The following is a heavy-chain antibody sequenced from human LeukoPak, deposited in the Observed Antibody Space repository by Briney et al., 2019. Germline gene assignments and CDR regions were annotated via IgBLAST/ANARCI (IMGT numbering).Heavy chain of an antibody. Sequence: GGSLRLSCAASGFTLSDYSMSWIRQAPGKGLEWLSHITSSGSTIYADSVKGRFTISRDNAKNSLYLQMNSLRAEDTAVYYCARAAGGYFNWFDPWGQGTLVTVSS. CDR1: GFTLSDYS. CDR3: ARAAGGYFNWFDP. J-gene: IGHJ5*02. CDR2: ITSSGSTI. V-gene: IGHV3-11*04. D-gene: IGHD1-1*01.